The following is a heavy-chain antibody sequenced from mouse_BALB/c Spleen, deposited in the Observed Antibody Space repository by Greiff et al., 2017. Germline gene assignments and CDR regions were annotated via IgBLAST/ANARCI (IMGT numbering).Heavy chain of an antibody. CDR1: GYSFTGYF. V-gene: IGHV1-20*02. Sequence: EVQLQQSGPELVKPGASVKISCKASGYSFTGYFMNWVMQSHGKSLEWIGRINPYNGDTFYNQKFKGKATLTVDKSSSTAHMELRSLASEDSAVYDCARDYYGSSFYCDYWGQGTTLTVSS. D-gene: IGHD1-1*01. CDR2: INPYNGDT. J-gene: IGHJ2*01. CDR3: ARDYYGSSFYCDY.